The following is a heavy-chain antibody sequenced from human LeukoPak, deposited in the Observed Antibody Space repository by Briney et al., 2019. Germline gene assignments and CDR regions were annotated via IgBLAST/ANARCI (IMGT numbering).Heavy chain of an antibody. D-gene: IGHD5-12*01. Sequence: GASVKVSCKASGYTFTGYYMHWVRQAPGPGLEWMGRINPNSGGTNYSQQFQSSVTMTRDTTISTAYMEMRRLVSADTAVYYCARWRSGYEVDYWGQGTLVTVSS. CDR1: GYTFTGYY. J-gene: IGHJ4*02. CDR2: INPNSGGT. V-gene: IGHV1-2*06. CDR3: ARWRSGYEVDY.